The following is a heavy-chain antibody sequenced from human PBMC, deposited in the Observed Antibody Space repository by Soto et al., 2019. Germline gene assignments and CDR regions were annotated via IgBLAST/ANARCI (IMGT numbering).Heavy chain of an antibody. V-gene: IGHV3-33*01. CDR3: ARESGVWGSYRYHFDS. Sequence: GGSLRLSCAASGFTFSSYGMHWVRQAPGKGLEWVAVIWYDGSNKYYADSVKGRFTISRDNSTNTLYLQMNSLRAEDTAVYYCARESGVWGSYRYHFDSWAQGTLGTVSS. CDR1: GFTFSSYG. CDR2: IWYDGSNK. D-gene: IGHD3-16*02. J-gene: IGHJ4*02.